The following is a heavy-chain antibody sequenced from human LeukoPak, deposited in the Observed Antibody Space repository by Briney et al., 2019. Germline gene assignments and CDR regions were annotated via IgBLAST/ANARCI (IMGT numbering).Heavy chain of an antibody. J-gene: IGHJ4*02. Sequence: GAPVKVSCKASGGTFSSYTISWVRQAPGQGLEWMGRIIPILGIANYAQKFQGRVTITADKSTSTAYMELSSLRSEDTAVYYYARALLSYYDPTGAFDYWGQGTLVTVSS. V-gene: IGHV1-69*02. CDR2: IIPILGIA. CDR3: ARALLSYYDPTGAFDY. D-gene: IGHD3-22*01. CDR1: GGTFSSYT.